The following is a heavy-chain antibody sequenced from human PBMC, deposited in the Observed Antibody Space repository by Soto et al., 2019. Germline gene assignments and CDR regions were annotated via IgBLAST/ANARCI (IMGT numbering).Heavy chain of an antibody. CDR3: GHRLGAHCRGDCSISAF. CDR1: GFSLTNIGVG. CDR2: IYWDDDD. D-gene: IGHD2-21*02. Sequence: QITLKESGPTVVRPTQTLTLTCTFSGFSLTNIGVGVGWIRQPPGKAPEWLALIYWDDDDFYSPSPKSRLTITKDTAKDQVYPTMSNVDPVDTATYYCGHRLGAHCRGDCSISAFGGQGTLVTVSS. V-gene: IGHV2-5*02. J-gene: IGHJ4*02.